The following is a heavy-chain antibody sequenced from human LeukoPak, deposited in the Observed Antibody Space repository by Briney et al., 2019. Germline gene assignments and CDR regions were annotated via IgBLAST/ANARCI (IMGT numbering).Heavy chain of an antibody. D-gene: IGHD3-10*01. CDR2: VNTDSGGT. CDR1: GYTFTGYY. J-gene: IGHJ4*02. CDR3: ARGTSIVRGIIDY. V-gene: IGHV1-2*02. Sequence: GASVKVSCKASGYTFTGYYMHWVRQAPGQGLEWMGWVNTDSGGTNYAQKFQGRVTPTWDTSITTAYMELSRLRSDDTAVYYCARGTSIVRGIIDYWGQGTLVTVSS.